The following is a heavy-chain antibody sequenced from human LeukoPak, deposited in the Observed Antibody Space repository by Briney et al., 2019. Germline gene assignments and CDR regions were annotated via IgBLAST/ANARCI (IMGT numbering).Heavy chain of an antibody. D-gene: IGHD1-1*01. Sequence: ASVEVSCKASGYTFTGYYLHWVRQAPGQGLEWMGWINPNSGGTNYAQKFQGRVTMTRDTSISTAYMELSRLKSDDTAVYYCARVPYNNAFDIWGQGTMVAVSS. CDR3: ARVPYNNAFDI. J-gene: IGHJ3*02. CDR2: INPNSGGT. V-gene: IGHV1-2*02. CDR1: GYTFTGYY.